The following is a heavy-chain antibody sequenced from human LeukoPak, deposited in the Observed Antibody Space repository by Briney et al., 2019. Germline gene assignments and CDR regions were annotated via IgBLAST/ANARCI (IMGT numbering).Heavy chain of an antibody. D-gene: IGHD2-2*01. J-gene: IGHJ6*02. CDR2: IWYDGSNK. Sequence: GRSLRLSCAASGFTFSSYGMHWVRQAPGKGLEWVAVIWYDGSNKYYADSVKGRFTISRDNSKNTLNLQMNSLRAEDTAVYYCARDAASCSLMRCHYNYGMDVWGQETTVTASS. CDR1: GFTFSSYG. V-gene: IGHV3-33*01. CDR3: ARDAASCSLMRCHYNYGMDV.